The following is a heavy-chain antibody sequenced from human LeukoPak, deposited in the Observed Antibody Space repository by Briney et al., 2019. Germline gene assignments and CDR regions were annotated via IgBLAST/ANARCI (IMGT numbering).Heavy chain of an antibody. D-gene: IGHD2-2*01. V-gene: IGHV4-38-2*01. CDR1: GYSISSGYY. CDR2: IYHSGST. CDR3: ARACSSTSCYGWFDP. J-gene: IGHJ5*02. Sequence: PSETLSLTCAVSGYSISSGYYWGWIRQPPGKGLEWIGSIYHSGSTYYNPSLKSRVTISVDTSKNQFSLKLSSVTAADTAVYYCARACSSTSCYGWFDPWGQGTLSPSPQ.